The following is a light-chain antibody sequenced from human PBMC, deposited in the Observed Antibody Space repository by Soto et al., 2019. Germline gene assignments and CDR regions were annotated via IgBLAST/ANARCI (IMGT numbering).Light chain of an antibody. CDR3: CPYAGLV. J-gene: IGLJ1*01. CDR1: SSDVGSYNL. CDR2: EVS. V-gene: IGLV2-23*02. Sequence: QSVLTQPASVSGSPGQSITISCTGTSSDVGSYNLVSWYQQHPGKAPKLMIYEVSKRPSGVSNRFSGSKSGNTASLTISGLQAEDEADYYCCPYAGLVFGTGTKLTVL.